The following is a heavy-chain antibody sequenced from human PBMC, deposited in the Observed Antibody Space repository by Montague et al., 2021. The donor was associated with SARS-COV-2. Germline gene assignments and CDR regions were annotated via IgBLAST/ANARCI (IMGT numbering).Heavy chain of an antibody. D-gene: IGHD3-3*01. J-gene: IGHJ4*02. CDR2: IYYTGET. Sequence: SETLSLTCSFSGDSIRSYYWSWIRLPPGKALEWLGYIYYTGETTXXPSLTSRVTISVDTSRSQFSLRLTSVTAEDTAVYFCARCWSGYVDKWSQGTLVTVSS. V-gene: IGHV4-59*01. CDR3: ARCWSGYVDK. CDR1: GDSIRSYY.